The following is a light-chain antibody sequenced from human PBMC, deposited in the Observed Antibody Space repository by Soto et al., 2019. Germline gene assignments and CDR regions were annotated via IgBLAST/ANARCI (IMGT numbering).Light chain of an antibody. V-gene: IGKV3-15*01. Sequence: EIVMTQSPVTLAVSPVERATLSCRASQSVSSNLAWYQQKPGQAPSLLIYGAFTRATGIPARFSGTGSGTEFTLTISSLQSEDFALYYCHKYNGWPRTFGQGTKVDIK. CDR3: HKYNGWPRT. CDR2: GAF. J-gene: IGKJ1*01. CDR1: QSVSSN.